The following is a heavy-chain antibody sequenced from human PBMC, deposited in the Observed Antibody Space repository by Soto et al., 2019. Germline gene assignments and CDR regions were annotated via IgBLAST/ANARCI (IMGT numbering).Heavy chain of an antibody. CDR1: CGSMSRYS. D-gene: IGHD3-10*01. J-gene: IGHJ4*02. Sequence: PSETFTLPCTVSCGSMSRYSWSWIRQPPGKEMEWIGYIYYSGSTRYNPSLTSRVTISVETSKNQFSLKLSSVTAADTAVYYCARGGGYYFGSRSHEIFDYWGQGTLVTVS. V-gene: IGHV4-59*01. CDR2: IYYSGST. CDR3: ARGGGYYFGSRSHEIFDY.